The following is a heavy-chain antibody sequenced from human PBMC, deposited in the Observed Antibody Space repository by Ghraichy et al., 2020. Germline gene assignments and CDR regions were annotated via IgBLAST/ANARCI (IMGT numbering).Heavy chain of an antibody. CDR2: ISAYNGNT. D-gene: IGHD3-22*01. CDR1: GYTFTSYG. Sequence: ASVKVSCKASGYTFTSYGISWVRQAPGQGLEWMGWISAYNGNTNYAQKLQGRVTMTTDTSTSTAYMELRSLRSDDTAVYYCARECGYYDSSGYYYREYYFDYWGQGTLVTVSS. J-gene: IGHJ4*02. CDR3: ARECGYYDSSGYYYREYYFDY. V-gene: IGHV1-18*01.